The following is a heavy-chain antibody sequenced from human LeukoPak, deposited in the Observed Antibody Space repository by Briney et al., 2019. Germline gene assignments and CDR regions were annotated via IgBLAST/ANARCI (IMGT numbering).Heavy chain of an antibody. CDR2: IYYSGST. D-gene: IGHD6-19*01. CDR1: GGSISSSSYY. Sequence: PSETLSLTCTVSGGSISSSSYYWGWIRQPPGKGLEWIGYIYYSGSTNYNPSLKSRVTISVDTSKNQFSLKLSSVTAADTAVYYCARHVSAYSSGLPYYMDVWGKGTTVTVSS. CDR3: ARHVSAYSSGLPYYMDV. V-gene: IGHV4-39*01. J-gene: IGHJ6*03.